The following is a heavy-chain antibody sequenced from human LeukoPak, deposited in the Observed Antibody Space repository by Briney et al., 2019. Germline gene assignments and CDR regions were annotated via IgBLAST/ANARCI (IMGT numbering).Heavy chain of an antibody. CDR3: ARRGYYGSGTYYHSWFDP. V-gene: IGHV4-59*08. CDR1: GDSISSYY. D-gene: IGHD3-10*01. Sequence: SETLSLTCTVSGDSISSYYWSWIRQPPGKGLEWIGYIYYSGSTTYNPSLKSRVTISVDTSKNQFSLKLSSVTAADTAVYYCARRGYYGSGTYYHSWFDPWGQGTLVTVSS. CDR2: IYYSGST. J-gene: IGHJ5*02.